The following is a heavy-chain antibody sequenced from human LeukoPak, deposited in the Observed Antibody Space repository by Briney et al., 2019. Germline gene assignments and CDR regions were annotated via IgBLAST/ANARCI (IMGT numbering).Heavy chain of an antibody. CDR2: IKQDGSEK. Sequence: GGSLRLSCAASGFTFSSNWMSWVRQAPGKGLEWVANIKQDGSEKYYVDSVKGRFTISRDNAKNSLYLQMSSLRAEDTAVYYCARGGSYGSNWRQGTLVTVSS. J-gene: IGHJ4*02. V-gene: IGHV3-7*04. CDR1: GFTFSSNW. D-gene: IGHD5-18*01. CDR3: ARGGSYGSN.